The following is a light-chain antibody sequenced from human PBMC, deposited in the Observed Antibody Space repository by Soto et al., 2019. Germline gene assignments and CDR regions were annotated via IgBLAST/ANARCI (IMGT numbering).Light chain of an antibody. CDR2: AAS. Sequence: DIQMTQSPSSLSTSVGDRVIITCRASQSITNYLNWYQHKPGKAPKLLIYAASSLESGVPSRFIVSGSGTDFTLTISSLQPEDFATYYCQQGYSTPPTFGQGTEVEV. V-gene: IGKV1-39*01. CDR1: QSITNY. J-gene: IGKJ1*01. CDR3: QQGYSTPPT.